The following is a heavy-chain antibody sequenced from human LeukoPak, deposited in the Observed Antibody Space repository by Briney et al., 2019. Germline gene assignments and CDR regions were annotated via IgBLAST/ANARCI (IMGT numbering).Heavy chain of an antibody. D-gene: IGHD3-10*01. V-gene: IGHV1-2*02. CDR3: ARGRWLVRGVRNYGMDV. Sequence: ASVKVSFKASGYTFTGYYMHWVRQAPGQGLEWMGWINPNSDGTNYAQKFQGRVTMTRDTSISTAYMELSRLRSDDTAVYYCARGRWLVRGVRNYGMDVWGQGTTVTVSS. CDR1: GYTFTGYY. J-gene: IGHJ6*02. CDR2: INPNSDGT.